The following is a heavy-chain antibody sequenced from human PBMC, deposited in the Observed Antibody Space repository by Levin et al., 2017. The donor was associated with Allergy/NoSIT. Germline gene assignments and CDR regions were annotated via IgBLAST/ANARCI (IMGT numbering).Heavy chain of an antibody. CDR1: GFTFSKYD. CDR2: IGTTGDT. CDR3: ARAGIVRATVNAFDI. J-gene: IGHJ3*02. D-gene: IGHD1-26*01. Sequence: GGSLRLSCAASGFTFSKYDMHWVRQPTGKGLEWVSAIGTTGDTYYPGSVKGRFTISRENAKNSLYLQMNSLRAGDTAVYYCARAGIVRATVNAFDIWGQGTMVTVSS. V-gene: IGHV3-13*01.